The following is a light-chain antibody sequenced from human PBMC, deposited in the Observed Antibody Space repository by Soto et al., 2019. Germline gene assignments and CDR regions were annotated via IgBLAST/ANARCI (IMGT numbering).Light chain of an antibody. J-gene: IGKJ1*01. CDR2: ATS. Sequence: EIGLTQSPGTLSLSPGERATLSCRASQSVSSSYLAWYQQKPGQAPRLFIYATSSRATGIPDRFSGSGSGTDLTLTISSLENADFEVYSCQQYGSFTWTFVQGPKVEIK. CDR1: QSVSSSY. V-gene: IGKV3-20*01. CDR3: QQYGSFTWT.